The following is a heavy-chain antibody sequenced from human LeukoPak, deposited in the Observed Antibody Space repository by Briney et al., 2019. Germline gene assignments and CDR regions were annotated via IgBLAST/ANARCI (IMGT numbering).Heavy chain of an antibody. CDR2: ISSSSSYI. Sequence: GGSLRLSCAASGFTFSSYSMNWVRQAPGMGLEWVSSISSSSSYIYYADSVKGRFTISRDNAKNSLYLQMNSLRAEDTAVYYCARVQSYDSSGYYPYDAFDIWGQGTMVTVSS. CDR3: ARVQSYDSSGYYPYDAFDI. CDR1: GFTFSSYS. J-gene: IGHJ3*02. V-gene: IGHV3-21*01. D-gene: IGHD3-22*01.